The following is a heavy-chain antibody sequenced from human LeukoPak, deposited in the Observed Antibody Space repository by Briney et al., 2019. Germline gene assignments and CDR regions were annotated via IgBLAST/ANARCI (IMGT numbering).Heavy chain of an antibody. CDR3: ARVPKYCSSTSCRTFYYMDV. Sequence: KPSETLFLTCTVSGGSISSYYWSWIRQPPGKGLEWIGYIYYSGSTNYNPSLKSRVTISVDTSKNQFSLKLSSVTAADTAVYYCARVPKYCSSTSCRTFYYMDVWGKGTTVTVSS. CDR2: IYYSGST. D-gene: IGHD2-2*01. J-gene: IGHJ6*03. V-gene: IGHV4-59*12. CDR1: GGSISSYY.